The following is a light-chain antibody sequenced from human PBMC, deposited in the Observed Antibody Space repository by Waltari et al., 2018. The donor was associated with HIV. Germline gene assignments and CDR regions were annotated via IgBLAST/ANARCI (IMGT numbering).Light chain of an antibody. V-gene: IGLV1-40*01. CDR1: SSNIGTNYD. CDR2: GNT. J-gene: IGLJ3*02. Sequence: QSVLTQPPSVSGAPGQNVTVSCTGSSSNIGTNYDVHWYQFLPGEVPKLLIYGNTSRPAGVPGRFSGSSSGTSASLASTGLQPADEADYYCQSYDNTVNGWVFGGGTRVTV. CDR3: QSYDNTVNGWV.